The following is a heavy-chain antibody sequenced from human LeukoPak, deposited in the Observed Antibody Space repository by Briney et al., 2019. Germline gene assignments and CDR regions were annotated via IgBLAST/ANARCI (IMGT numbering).Heavy chain of an antibody. V-gene: IGHV4-4*02. CDR1: GGSISSRNW. CDR3: ATAVPFYLGV. J-gene: IGHJ6*03. D-gene: IGHD3-10*01. CDR2: IYHSGNT. Sequence: SETLSLTCAVSGGSISSRNWWSWVRQPPGKGLEWIGEIYHSGNTNYSPSLESRVTISVDKPKNQFSLRLTSVTAADTAMYYCATAVPFYLGVWGKGTTVTVSS.